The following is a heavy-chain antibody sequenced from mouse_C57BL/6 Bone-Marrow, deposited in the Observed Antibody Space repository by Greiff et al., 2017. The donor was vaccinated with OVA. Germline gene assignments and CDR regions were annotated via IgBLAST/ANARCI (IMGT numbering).Heavy chain of an antibody. CDR2: INPNNGGT. V-gene: IGHV1-26*01. CDR3: ARRVTTVVATRNYFDY. Sequence: EVQLQQSGPELVKPGASVKISCKASGYTFTDYYMNWVKQSHGKSLEWIGDINPNNGGTSYNQKFKGKATLTVDKSSSTAYMELRSLTSEDSAVYYCARRVTTVVATRNYFDYWGQGTTLTVSS. CDR1: GYTFTDYY. D-gene: IGHD1-1*01. J-gene: IGHJ2*01.